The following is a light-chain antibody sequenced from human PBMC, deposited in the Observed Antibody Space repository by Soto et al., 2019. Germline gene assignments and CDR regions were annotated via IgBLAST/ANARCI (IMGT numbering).Light chain of an antibody. CDR2: DVS. V-gene: IGLV2-14*03. J-gene: IGLJ2*01. CDR3: SSYTNTGRL. CDR1: SSDVGGYNY. Sequence: QSALTQPASVSGSPGESISISCTGTSSDVGGYNYVSWYQQQPGKAPKLMIYDVSNRPSGISNRCSGSKSGNTASLTISGLQAEDEDDYYGSSYTNTGRLFGGGTKLTVL.